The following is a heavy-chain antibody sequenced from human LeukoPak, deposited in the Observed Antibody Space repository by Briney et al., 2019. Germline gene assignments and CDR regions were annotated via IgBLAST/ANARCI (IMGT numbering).Heavy chain of an antibody. Sequence: PGGSLRLSCAASGFTSNSYGMHWVRQAPGKGLEWVAVIWYDGNDKYYADSVKGRFTISKDSSKNTVYMQMNSLRVEDTAVYYCARDLYSSHFDYWGQGTLVTVSS. CDR1: GFTSNSYG. CDR3: ARDLYSSHFDY. CDR2: IWYDGNDK. V-gene: IGHV3-33*01. J-gene: IGHJ4*02. D-gene: IGHD6-13*01.